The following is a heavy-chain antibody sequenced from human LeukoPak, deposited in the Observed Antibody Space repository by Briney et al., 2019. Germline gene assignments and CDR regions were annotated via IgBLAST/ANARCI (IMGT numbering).Heavy chain of an antibody. CDR3: ARGDFWSGPPTD. CDR2: IYYTGRA. J-gene: IGHJ4*02. CDR1: GGSISRYY. V-gene: IGHV4-59*01. Sequence: SETLSLTRTVSGGSISRYYWSWIRQPPGTGLEWIGYIYYTGRADYNPSLKSRVSMSVDTSKNQFSLRVNSMTAADTAVYYCARGDFWSGPPTDWGQGTLVTVSS. D-gene: IGHD3-3*01.